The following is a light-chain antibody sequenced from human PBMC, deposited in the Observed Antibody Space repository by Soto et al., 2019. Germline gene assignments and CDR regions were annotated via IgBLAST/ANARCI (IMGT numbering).Light chain of an antibody. CDR3: MQGLQRGS. V-gene: IGKV2-28*01. CDR1: QSLLHRNGKNY. Sequence: VLTQSPLSLPVTPGEPATISCRSSQSLLHRNGKNYLDWYLQKPGQSPQILIYLASNRSSGVPDRFSGSGSVTDFTLRISPVQAEDVRVYYCMQGLQRGSFAGGTKVEIK. CDR2: LAS. J-gene: IGKJ4*01.